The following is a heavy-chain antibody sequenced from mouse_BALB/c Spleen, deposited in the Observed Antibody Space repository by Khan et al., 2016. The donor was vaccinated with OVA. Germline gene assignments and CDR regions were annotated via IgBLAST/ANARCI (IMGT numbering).Heavy chain of an antibody. J-gene: IGHJ4*01. CDR3: ERWGGNLPSYSMDY. CDR1: GYTFASYY. Sequence: VQLQQSGPELVKPGASVKISCKASGYTFASYYIHWVKQRPGQGLEWIGWIYPGNVNTGYNEKFKGKATLAADKSSNTAYIQLSSLHSEDSAVLFFERWGGNLPSYSMDYWGQGTSVTVSS. V-gene: IGHV1S56*01. CDR2: IYPGNVNT. D-gene: IGHD2-1*01.